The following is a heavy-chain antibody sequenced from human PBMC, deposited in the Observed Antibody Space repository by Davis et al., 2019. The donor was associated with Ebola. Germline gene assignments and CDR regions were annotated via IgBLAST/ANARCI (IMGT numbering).Heavy chain of an antibody. CDR2: IWYDGSNK. D-gene: IGHD6-13*01. V-gene: IGHV3-33*01. CDR1: GFTFSSYG. CDR3: ARDPLPNSSWYYSWFDP. Sequence: GSLRLSCAASGFTFSSYGMHWVRQAPGKGLEWVAVIWYDGSNKYYADSVKGRFTISRDNSKNTLYLQMNSLRAEDTAVYYCARDPLPNSSWYYSWFDPWGQGTLVTVSS. J-gene: IGHJ5*02.